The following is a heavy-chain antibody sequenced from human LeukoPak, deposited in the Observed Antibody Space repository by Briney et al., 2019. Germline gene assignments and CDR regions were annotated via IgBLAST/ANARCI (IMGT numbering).Heavy chain of an antibody. J-gene: IGHJ4*02. Sequence: SETLSLTCTVSGGSISSYYWSWIRQPPGKGLEWIGYIYYSGSTNYNPSLKSRVTISVDTSKNQFSLKLSSVTAADTAVYYCARPRTDIVATIFDYWGQGTLVTVSS. CDR2: IYYSGST. D-gene: IGHD5-12*01. V-gene: IGHV4-59*01. CDR1: GGSISSYY. CDR3: ARPRTDIVATIFDY.